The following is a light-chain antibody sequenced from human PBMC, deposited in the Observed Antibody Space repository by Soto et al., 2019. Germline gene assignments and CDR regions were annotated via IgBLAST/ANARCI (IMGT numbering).Light chain of an antibody. V-gene: IGLV1-47*01. CDR1: SSSIGSNY. Sequence: QSVLTQPPSASGTPGQRVTISCSGSSSSIGSNYVYWYQQFPGTTPKVLIYRNDQRPSGVPDRVSGSKSGTSASLAISGLRSEDEADYYCAAWDGSLSSVLFGGGTKVTVL. J-gene: IGLJ2*01. CDR3: AAWDGSLSSVL. CDR2: RND.